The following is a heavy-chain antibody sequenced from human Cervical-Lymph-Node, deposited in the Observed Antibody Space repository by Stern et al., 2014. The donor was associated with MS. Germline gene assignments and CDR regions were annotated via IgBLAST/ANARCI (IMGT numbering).Heavy chain of an antibody. V-gene: IGHV4-39*01. CDR3: AGYSSGWYLDY. CDR2: IYYSGST. CDR1: GGSISSSSYY. D-gene: IGHD6-19*01. Sequence: HLQLQESGPGLVKPSATLSLTCTVSGGSISSSSYYWGWIRQPPGKGLEWIGSIYYSGSTYYHPSLKSRVTISVDTSKNQFSLKLSFVTAADTAVYYCAGYSSGWYLDYWGQGTLVTVSS. J-gene: IGHJ4*02.